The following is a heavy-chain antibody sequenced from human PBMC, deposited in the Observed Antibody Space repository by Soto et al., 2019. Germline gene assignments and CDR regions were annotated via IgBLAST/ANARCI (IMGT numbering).Heavy chain of an antibody. J-gene: IGHJ5*02. CDR2: IIPIFGTA. V-gene: IGHV1-69*13. CDR3: ARGRGQQLRFMNWFDP. D-gene: IGHD6-13*01. Sequence: ASVKVSCKASGGTFSSYAISWVRQAPGQGLEWMGGIIPIFGTANYAQKFQGRVTITADESTSTAYMELSSLRSEDTAVYYCARGRGQQLRFMNWFDPWGQGTLVTVSS. CDR1: GGTFSSYA.